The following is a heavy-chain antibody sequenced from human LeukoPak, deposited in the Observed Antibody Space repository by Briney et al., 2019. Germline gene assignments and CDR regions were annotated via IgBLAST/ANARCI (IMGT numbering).Heavy chain of an antibody. D-gene: IGHD5-18*01. CDR3: ARERRYSYGYDYYYMDV. Sequence: GGSLRLSCAASGFTVSSNYMSWVRQATGKGLEWVSVIYSGGSTYYADSVKGRFTISRDNSKNTLYLQMNSLRAEDTAVYYCARERRYSYGYDYYYMDVWGKGTTVTVSS. V-gene: IGHV3-66*02. CDR2: IYSGGST. J-gene: IGHJ6*03. CDR1: GFTVSSNY.